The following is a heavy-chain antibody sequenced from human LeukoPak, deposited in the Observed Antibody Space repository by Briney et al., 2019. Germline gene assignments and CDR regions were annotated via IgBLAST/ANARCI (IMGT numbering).Heavy chain of an antibody. CDR2: INHSGST. V-gene: IGHV4-34*01. D-gene: IGHD3-3*01. J-gene: IGHJ4*02. CDR1: GGSFSGYY. CDR3: ARGRAESGYRILRY. Sequence: SETLSLTCAVYGGSFSGYYWSWIRQPPGKGLEWIGEINHSGSTNYNPSLKSRVTISVDTSKNQFSLKLSSVTAADTAVYYCARGRAESGYRILRYWGQGTLVTVSS.